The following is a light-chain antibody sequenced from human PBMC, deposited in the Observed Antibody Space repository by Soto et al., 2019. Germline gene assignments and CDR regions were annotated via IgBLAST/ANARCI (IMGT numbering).Light chain of an antibody. CDR1: QSVLYSSNNKNY. V-gene: IGKV4-1*01. Sequence: DIVMTQSPDSLAVSLGERATINCKSSQSVLYSSNNKNYLAWYQQKPGQPPKLLICWASTRESGVPDRFSGSGSGTECTLTISSLQAEDVAVYYCQQYYSPPLTFGQGTKLEIK. J-gene: IGKJ2*01. CDR3: QQYYSPPLT. CDR2: WAS.